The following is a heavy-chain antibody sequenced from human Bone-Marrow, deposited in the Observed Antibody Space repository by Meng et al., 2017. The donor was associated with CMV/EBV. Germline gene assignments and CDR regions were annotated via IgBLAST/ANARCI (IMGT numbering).Heavy chain of an antibody. CDR1: YTFTSYG. J-gene: IGHJ4*02. V-gene: IGHV1-18*01. D-gene: IGHD2-2*01. CDR2: ISAYNGNT. Sequence: YTFTSYGISWVRQAPGQGLEWMGWISAYNGNTNYAQKLQGRVTMTTDTSTSTAYTELRSLRSDDTAVYYCARRQDCSSTSCQGFDYWGQGTLVTVSS. CDR3: ARRQDCSSTSCQGFDY.